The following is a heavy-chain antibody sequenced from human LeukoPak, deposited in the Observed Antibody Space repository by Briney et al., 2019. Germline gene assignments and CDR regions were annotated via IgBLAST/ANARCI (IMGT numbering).Heavy chain of an antibody. V-gene: IGHV4-61*02. D-gene: IGHD2-2*01. J-gene: IGHJ6*03. CDR1: GGSISSGSYY. CDR3: ARTGYCSTTSCYRDYYYYYMDV. Sequence: SETLSLTCTVSGGSISSGSYYWSWIRQPAGKGLEWIGRIYTSGSTNYNPSLKSRVTISVDTSKNQFSLKLSSVTAADTAVYYCARTGYCSTTSCYRDYYYYYMDVWGNGTTVTISS. CDR2: IYTSGST.